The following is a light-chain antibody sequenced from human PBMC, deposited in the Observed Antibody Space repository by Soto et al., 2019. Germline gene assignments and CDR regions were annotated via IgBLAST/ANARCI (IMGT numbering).Light chain of an antibody. CDR3: QQYDSYPLT. Sequence: DMYRTQSPSTLSASVGDRVTITCRASQSISSWLAWYQQKPGKAPNLLIYKTSSLESGVPSRFSGSGSGTEFTLTVNSLQPDDFATYYCQQYDSYPLTFGGGTKVDIK. CDR1: QSISSW. J-gene: IGKJ4*01. CDR2: KTS. V-gene: IGKV1-5*03.